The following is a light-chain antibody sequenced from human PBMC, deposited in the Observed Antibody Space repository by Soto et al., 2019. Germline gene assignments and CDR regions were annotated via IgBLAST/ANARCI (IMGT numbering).Light chain of an antibody. J-gene: IGKJ2*01. CDR2: DTS. Sequence: EIVMTQSPATLSVSPGEGATLSCRASQGIGDTLAWYQQKPGQTPRLLIYDTSIRATGVPARFSGSRSGAEFTLTISSLQSEDFAVYYCQQSYTTPVYSFGQGTKLEIK. CDR1: QGIGDT. CDR3: QQSYTTPVYS. V-gene: IGKV3-15*01.